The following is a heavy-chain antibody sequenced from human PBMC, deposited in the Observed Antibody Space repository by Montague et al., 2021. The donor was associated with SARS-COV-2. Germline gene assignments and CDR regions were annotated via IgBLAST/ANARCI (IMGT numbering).Heavy chain of an antibody. J-gene: IGHJ6*02. CDR2: INIYGSRP. D-gene: IGHD2-21*02. V-gene: IGHV3-74*03. Sequence: SLRLSCAASGFTFSRYWMHWVRQVPGKGLLWVSRINIYGSRPTYADSVKGRFTISRDNAKNTLFLQMNGLRADDTAVYYCTRSGDGVYYGMDVWGQGTTVTVSS. CDR1: GFTFSRYW. CDR3: TRSGDGVYYGMDV.